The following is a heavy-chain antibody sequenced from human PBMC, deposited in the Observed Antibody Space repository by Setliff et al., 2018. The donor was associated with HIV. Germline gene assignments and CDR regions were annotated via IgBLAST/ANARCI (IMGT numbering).Heavy chain of an antibody. J-gene: IGHJ3*02. CDR1: GGTFGTYT. D-gene: IGHD3-22*01. Sequence: SVKVFCKASGGTFGTYTISWVRQAPGQGLEWMGGIMPIFGTGNYAQKFQGRVTITTDESTSTAYMELTSLRSEDTAVFYCARGGLAYYDSSGNDAFDIWGQGTMVTVSS. V-gene: IGHV1-69*05. CDR2: IMPIFGTG. CDR3: ARGGLAYYDSSGNDAFDI.